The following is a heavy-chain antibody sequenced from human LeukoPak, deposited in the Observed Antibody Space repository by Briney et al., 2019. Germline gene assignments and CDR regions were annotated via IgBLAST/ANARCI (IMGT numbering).Heavy chain of an antibody. CDR2: IYPGDSDT. V-gene: IGHV5-51*01. Sequence: GESLKISCKGSGYSFTSYWIGWVRQMPGKGLEWMGIIYPGDSDTRYSPSFQGQVTISADKSISTAYLQWSSLKASDTAMYYCARCQGGRGTIFSGCWFDPWGQGTLVTVSS. J-gene: IGHJ5*02. CDR3: ARCQGGRGTIFSGCWFDP. D-gene: IGHD3-9*01. CDR1: GYSFTSYW.